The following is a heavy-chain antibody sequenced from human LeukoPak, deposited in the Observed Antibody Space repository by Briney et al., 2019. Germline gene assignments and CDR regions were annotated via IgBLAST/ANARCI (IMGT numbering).Heavy chain of an antibody. V-gene: IGHV3-30-3*01. J-gene: IGHJ6*02. CDR2: ISYDGSNK. Sequence: GGSLRLSCAASGFTFSSYAMHWVRQAPGKGLEWVAVISYDGSNKYYADSVKGRFTISRDNSENTLYLQMNSLRAEDTAVYYCARDGRYCSGGSCPRAIYYYYYGMDVWGQGTTVTVSS. CDR3: ARDGRYCSGGSCPRAIYYYYYGMDV. CDR1: GFTFSSYA. D-gene: IGHD2-15*01.